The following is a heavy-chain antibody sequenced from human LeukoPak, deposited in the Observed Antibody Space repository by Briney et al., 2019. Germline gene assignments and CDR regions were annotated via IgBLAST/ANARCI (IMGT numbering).Heavy chain of an antibody. CDR3: ARGLVRDDFDY. CDR1: RYTFTGYY. J-gene: IGHJ4*02. D-gene: IGHD3-10*01. V-gene: IGHV1-2*02. Sequence: GASVKDSCKASRYTFTGYYMHWVRQAPGQGLEWMGWINPNSGCTNYAQKFQGRVTMTRDTSISTAYMELSRLRSDDTAVYYCARGLVRDDFDYWGQGTLVTVSS. CDR2: INPNSGCT.